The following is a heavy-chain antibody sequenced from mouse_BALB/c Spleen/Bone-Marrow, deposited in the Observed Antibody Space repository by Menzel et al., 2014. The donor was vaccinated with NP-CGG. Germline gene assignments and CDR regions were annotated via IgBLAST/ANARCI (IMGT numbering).Heavy chain of an antibody. CDR1: GYIFTSYW. Sequence: VQLQQSGAELVRPGASVKLSCKTSGYIFTSYWIHWVKQRSGQGLEWIARIYPGSGSTYYNEKFEGKATLTADKSSSTAHMQLSSLKSEDSAVYFCASGVTTGWFVYWGQGTLVTVSA. V-gene: IGHV1-76*01. CDR3: ASGVTTGWFVY. J-gene: IGHJ3*01. CDR2: IYPGSGST. D-gene: IGHD2-2*01.